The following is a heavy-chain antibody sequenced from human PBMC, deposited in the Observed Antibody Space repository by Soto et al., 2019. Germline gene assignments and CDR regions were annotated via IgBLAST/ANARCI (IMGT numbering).Heavy chain of an antibody. CDR3: AIYSSGWYPLDY. CDR1: GFTLSSYG. V-gene: IGHV3-30*03. D-gene: IGHD6-19*01. Sequence: QVQLVECGGGVVQPGRSLRLTCAASGFTLSSYGMHWVRQAPGKGLEWVAVISYDGSNKYYADSVKGRFTISRDNSKNTLYLQMNSLRAEDTAVYYCAIYSSGWYPLDYWGQGTLVTVSS. CDR2: ISYDGSNK. J-gene: IGHJ4*02.